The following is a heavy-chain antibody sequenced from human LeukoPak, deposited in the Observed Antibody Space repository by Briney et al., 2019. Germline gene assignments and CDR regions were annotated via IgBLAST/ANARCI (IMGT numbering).Heavy chain of an antibody. CDR3: AKGAEYSSAGRAFDI. D-gene: IGHD6-6*01. J-gene: IGHJ3*02. Sequence: GGSLRLSCAASGFTFSSYGMHWVRQAPGKGLEWVAFIRYDGSNKYYADSVKGRFTISRDNSKNTLYLQMNSLRAEDTAVYYCAKGAEYSSAGRAFDIWGQGTMVTVSS. CDR1: GFTFSSYG. V-gene: IGHV3-30*02. CDR2: IRYDGSNK.